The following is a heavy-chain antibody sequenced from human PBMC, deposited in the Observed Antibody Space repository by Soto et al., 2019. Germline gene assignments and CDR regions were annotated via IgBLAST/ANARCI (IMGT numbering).Heavy chain of an antibody. J-gene: IGHJ5*02. CDR2: IYYSGST. Sequence: KTSETLSLTCTVSGGSISSGDYYWSWIRQPPGKGLEWIGYIYYSGSTYYNPSLKSRVTISVDTSKNQFSLKLSSVTAADTAVYYCASGPGGESYYYGSGSYYNYNWFDPWGQGTLVTVSS. V-gene: IGHV4-30-4*01. CDR1: GGSISSGDYY. D-gene: IGHD3-10*01. CDR3: ASGPGGESYYYGSGSYYNYNWFDP.